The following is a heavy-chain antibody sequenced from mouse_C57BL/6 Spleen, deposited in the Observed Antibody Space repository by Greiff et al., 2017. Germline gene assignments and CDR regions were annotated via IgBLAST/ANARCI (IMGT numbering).Heavy chain of an antibody. D-gene: IGHD2-1*01. CDR1: GFNIKDDY. V-gene: IGHV14-4*01. Sequence: VQLQQSGAELVRPGASVKLSCTASGFNIKDDYMHWVKQRPEQGLEWIGWIDPENGDTEYASKFQGKATITADTSSNTAYLQLSSLTSEDTAVYYCTVIYYGNGTLAYWGQGTLVTVSA. CDR2: IDPENGDT. CDR3: TVIYYGNGTLAY. J-gene: IGHJ3*01.